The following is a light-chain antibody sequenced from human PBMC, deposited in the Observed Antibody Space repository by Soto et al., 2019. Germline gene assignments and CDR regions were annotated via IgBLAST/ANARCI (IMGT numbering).Light chain of an antibody. J-gene: IGKJ3*01. CDR3: MQATHRPFT. CDR1: QSLVNSDGNTY. V-gene: IGKV2-30*01. CDR2: EVS. Sequence: VVMTQSPLSLPVTLGQPASISCRSSQSLVNSDGNTYLNWFQQRPGQSPRRLIYEVSIRDSGVPDRFSGSESGTDFTLTISRVEAEDVGVYYCMQATHRPFTFGPGTKVDFK.